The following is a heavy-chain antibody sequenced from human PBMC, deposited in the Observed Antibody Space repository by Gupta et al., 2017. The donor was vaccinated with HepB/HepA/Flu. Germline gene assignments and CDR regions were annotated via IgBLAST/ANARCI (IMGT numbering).Heavy chain of an antibody. D-gene: IGHD3-22*01. CDR2: ISGSGGST. V-gene: IGHV3-23*01. Sequence: EVQLLESGGGLVQPGGSLRLSCAASGFTFSSYAMSWVRQAPGKGVGWVSAISGSGGSTYYADAVKGRFTISRDNSKNTLYLQMNSLRAEDTAVYYCAKEGYYDSSGYFDWGQGTLVTVSS. J-gene: IGHJ4*02. CDR3: AKEGYYDSSGYFD. CDR1: GFTFSSYA.